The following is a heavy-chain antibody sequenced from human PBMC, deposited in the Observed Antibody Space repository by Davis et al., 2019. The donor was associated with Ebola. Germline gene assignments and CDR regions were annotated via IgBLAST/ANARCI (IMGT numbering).Heavy chain of an antibody. Sequence: PGGSLRLSCAAPGFTFSIYWMTWVRQAPGKGLEWVANIKPDGSEKYYVDSVKGRFTISRDNAKNSLYLQMNSLRAEDTAIYYCARGRRLDVWGQGTTVTVSS. CDR3: ARGRRLDV. CDR1: GFTFSIYW. V-gene: IGHV3-7*03. CDR2: IKPDGSEK. J-gene: IGHJ6*02.